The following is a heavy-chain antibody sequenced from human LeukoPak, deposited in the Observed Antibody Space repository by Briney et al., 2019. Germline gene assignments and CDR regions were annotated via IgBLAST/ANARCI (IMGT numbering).Heavy chain of an antibody. V-gene: IGHV4-30-4*08. CDR1: GGSISSGDYY. Sequence: PSETLSLTCTVSGGSISSGDYYWSWIRQPPGKGLEWIGYTYYSGSTYYNPSIKSRITISINTSKNQFSLKLSSVTAADTAVYYCARGGRWEQGIDCWGQGTLVTVSS. J-gene: IGHJ4*02. CDR3: ARGGRWEQGIDC. CDR2: TYYSGST. D-gene: IGHD1-26*01.